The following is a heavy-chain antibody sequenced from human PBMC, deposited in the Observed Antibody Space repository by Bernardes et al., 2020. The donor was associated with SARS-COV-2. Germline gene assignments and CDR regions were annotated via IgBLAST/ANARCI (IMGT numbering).Heavy chain of an antibody. CDR2: IDTHGNTI. V-gene: IGHV3-74*01. J-gene: IGHJ5*02. CDR3: ATDVGGEYST. CDR1: GYTFHRFW. Sequence: GGSLRLSCAGSGYTFHRFWMHWVRHVPGKGLVWVSRIDTHGNTINYADSVKGRFSISRDNSRNTLYLQMNSLRDDDTAVYYCATDVGGEYSTWGQGALVTVSS. D-gene: IGHD3-16*01.